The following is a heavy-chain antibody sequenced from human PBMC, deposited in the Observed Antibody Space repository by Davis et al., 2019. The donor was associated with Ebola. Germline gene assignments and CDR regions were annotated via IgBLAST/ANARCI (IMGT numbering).Heavy chain of an antibody. CDR1: ADSISSVGDY. V-gene: IGHV4-31*03. CDR2: VYYNGNT. Sequence: MPSETLSLTCSVSADSISSVGDYWSWIRQHPGGGLEWIGYVYYNGNTYYNPSLKSRVTMSVDTSKNQFSLRLTSVTTADTAIYYCAYFGGDYDVYWGQGSLVAVSS. D-gene: IGHD2/OR15-2a*01. CDR3: AYFGGDYDVY. J-gene: IGHJ4*02.